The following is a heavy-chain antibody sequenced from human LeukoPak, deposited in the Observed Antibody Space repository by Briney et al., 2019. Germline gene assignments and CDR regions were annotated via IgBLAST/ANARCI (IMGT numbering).Heavy chain of an antibody. D-gene: IGHD3-3*01. V-gene: IGHV4-39*01. CDR1: GDSISTTSYY. Sequence: PSETLSLTCTVSGDSISTTSYYWDWIRQPPGKGLEWIGSIHHSGSTYYNPSLKSRVTISVDTSKSQFSLRLSSVTAADTGVYYCARNPLRLGMDVWGQGTTVTVSS. CDR2: IHHSGST. CDR3: ARNPLRLGMDV. J-gene: IGHJ6*02.